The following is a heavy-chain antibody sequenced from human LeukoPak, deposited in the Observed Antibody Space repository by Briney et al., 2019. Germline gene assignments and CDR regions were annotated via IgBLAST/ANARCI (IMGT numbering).Heavy chain of an antibody. CDR3: ARAGVIADYFDY. CDR2: ISGSGSGGST. CDR1: GFTFSSSA. J-gene: IGHJ4*02. V-gene: IGHV3-23*01. Sequence: PGGSLRLSCAASGFTFSSSAMSWVRQAPGKGLEWVSSISGSGSGGSTYYADSVKGRFTISRDNSKNTLYLQMNSLRAEDTAVYYCARAGVIADYFDYWGQGTLVTVSS. D-gene: IGHD2/OR15-2a*01.